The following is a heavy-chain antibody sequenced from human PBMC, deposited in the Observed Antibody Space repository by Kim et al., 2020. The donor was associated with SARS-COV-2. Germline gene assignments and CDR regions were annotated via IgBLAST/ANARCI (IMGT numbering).Heavy chain of an antibody. D-gene: IGHD3-10*01. Sequence: SVKGRFTISRDNSNNTLYLQLDSLRAEDTAVYYCARAGKYGSGSYHPLLDYWGKGTLVTVSS. CDR3: ARAGKYGSGSYHPLLDY. J-gene: IGHJ4*02. V-gene: IGHV3-53*01.